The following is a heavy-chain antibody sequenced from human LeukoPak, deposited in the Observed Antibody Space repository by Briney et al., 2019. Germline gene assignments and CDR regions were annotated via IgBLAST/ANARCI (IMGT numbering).Heavy chain of an antibody. CDR2: INPNSGGT. CDR1: GYTFTGFY. D-gene: IGHD6-19*01. J-gene: IGHJ4*02. Sequence: ASVKVSCKASGYTFTGFYLHRVRQAPGQGLEWMGWINPNSGGTNFAQKFQRRVTMTGDTSISTAYMELSRLTSDDTAVYYCAREEGSGCYDYWGQGTKVTVSS. V-gene: IGHV1-2*02. CDR3: AREEGSGCYDY.